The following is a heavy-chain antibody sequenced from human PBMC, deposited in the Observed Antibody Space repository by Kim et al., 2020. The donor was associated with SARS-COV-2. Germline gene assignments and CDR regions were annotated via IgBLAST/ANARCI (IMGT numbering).Heavy chain of an antibody. CDR2: SSGSGGST. D-gene: IGHD2-21*02. CDR3: AKDRWGVVVTAIPDY. Sequence: GGSLRLSCAASGFTFSSYAMSWVRPAPGKGLEWVSASSGSGGSTYYADPVKGRFTISRDNSKNTLYLQMNSLRAEDTAVYYCAKDRWGVVVTAIPDYWGQGTLVTVSS. CDR1: GFTFSSYA. V-gene: IGHV3-23*01. J-gene: IGHJ4*02.